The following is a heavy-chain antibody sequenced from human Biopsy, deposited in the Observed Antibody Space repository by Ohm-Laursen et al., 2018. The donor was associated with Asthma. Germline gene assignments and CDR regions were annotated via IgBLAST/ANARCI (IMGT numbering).Heavy chain of an antibody. Sequence: TQALTLTCTFSGFSLSTRAMCVTWIRQPPGKALEWLALIDSDADKYYNRSLRTRLTISKGTSKNLVVLTMTNMDPVDTATYYCARFRQCYCGPSSCLTYGVDVWGQGTPVTASS. V-gene: IGHV2-70*01. D-gene: IGHD2-21*01. CDR2: IDSDADK. CDR3: ARFRQCYCGPSSCLTYGVDV. J-gene: IGHJ6*02. CDR1: GFSLSTRAMC.